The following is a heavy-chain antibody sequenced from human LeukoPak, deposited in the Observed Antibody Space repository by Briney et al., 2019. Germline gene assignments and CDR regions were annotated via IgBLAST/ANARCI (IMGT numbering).Heavy chain of an antibody. CDR2: IKQDGSEK. Sequence: GGSLRLSCAASGFTFSSYWMSWVRQAPGKGLEWVANIKQDGSEKYYVDSVKGRFTISRDNAKNSLYLQMNSVRAEDTAVYYCARGQYPNWNHEGAFDMWGQGTMVTVSS. CDR1: GFTFSSYW. D-gene: IGHD1-14*01. CDR3: ARGQYPNWNHEGAFDM. V-gene: IGHV3-7*01. J-gene: IGHJ3*02.